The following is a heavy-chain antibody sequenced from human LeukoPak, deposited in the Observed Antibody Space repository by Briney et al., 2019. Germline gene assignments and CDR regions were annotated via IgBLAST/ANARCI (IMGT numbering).Heavy chain of an antibody. V-gene: IGHV3-23*01. Sequence: GGSLRLSCAASGVIISSYAMSWVRQAPGKGLEWVSAINGRGDNTYYADFVKGRFTISRDNSKSTVYLQMNSLRTEDTAVYCCAKDRVSPGLNWFDPWGQGTLVTVSS. CDR2: INGRGDNT. D-gene: IGHD2/OR15-2a*01. CDR3: AKDRVSPGLNWFDP. J-gene: IGHJ5*02. CDR1: GVIISSYA.